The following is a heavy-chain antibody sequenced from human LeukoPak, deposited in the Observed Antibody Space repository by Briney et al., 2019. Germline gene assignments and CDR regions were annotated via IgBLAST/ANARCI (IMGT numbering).Heavy chain of an antibody. CDR2: ISGSGGST. CDR1: GFTFSGYA. CDR3: AKDDYYDSSGYYYHPIYYIDF. D-gene: IGHD3-22*01. Sequence: GGSLRLSCAASGFTFSGYAMSWVRQAPGKGLEWVSSISGSGGSTYYADSVKGRFTISRDNSKNTLYLQMNSLRAEDTAVYYCAKDDYYDSSGYYYHPIYYIDFWGQGTLVTVSS. V-gene: IGHV3-23*01. J-gene: IGHJ4*02.